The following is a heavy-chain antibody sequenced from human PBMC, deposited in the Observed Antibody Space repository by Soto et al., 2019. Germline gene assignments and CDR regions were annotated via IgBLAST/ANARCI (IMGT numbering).Heavy chain of an antibody. Sequence: QVQLVESGGGVVQPGRSLRLSCAASGFTFSSYGMHWVRQAPGKGLEWVAVIWYDGSNKYYADSVKGRFTISRDNSKNTLYLKMNSLRAEDTAVYYCARDRRNGINWFDPWGQGTLVTVSS. V-gene: IGHV3-33*01. D-gene: IGHD1-1*01. CDR1: GFTFSSYG. CDR2: IWYDGSNK. CDR3: ARDRRNGINWFDP. J-gene: IGHJ5*02.